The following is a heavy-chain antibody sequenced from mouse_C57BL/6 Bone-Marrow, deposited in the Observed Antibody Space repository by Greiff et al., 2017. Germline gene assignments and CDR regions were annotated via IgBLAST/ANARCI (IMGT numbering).Heavy chain of an antibody. V-gene: IGHV1-50*01. CDR3: ATDYYGSSYGRYFDV. J-gene: IGHJ1*03. D-gene: IGHD1-1*01. CDR1: GYTFTSYW. CDR2: IDPSASYT. Sequence: QVQLQQPGAELVKPGASVKLSCKASGYTFTSYWMQWVKQRPGQGLEWIGEIDPSASYTNYNQKFKGKATLTVDTSSSTAYMQLSSLTSEDSAVYYCATDYYGSSYGRYFDVWGTGTTVTVSS.